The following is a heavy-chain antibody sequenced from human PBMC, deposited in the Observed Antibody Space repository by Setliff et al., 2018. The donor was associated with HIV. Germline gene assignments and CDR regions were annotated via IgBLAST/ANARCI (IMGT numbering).Heavy chain of an antibody. CDR3: AKTPSNWGITGGMDV. CDR2: ITWDSTIT. Sequence: GGSLRLSCAASGFAFGDHTVHWVRQFPGKGREWVALITWDSTITDYSESVKGRFTISRDNSQSSMYLQMNSLKTEDSALYHCAKTPSNWGITGGMDVWGQGTTVTVSS. CDR1: GFAFGDHT. V-gene: IGHV3-43*01. J-gene: IGHJ6*02. D-gene: IGHD7-27*01.